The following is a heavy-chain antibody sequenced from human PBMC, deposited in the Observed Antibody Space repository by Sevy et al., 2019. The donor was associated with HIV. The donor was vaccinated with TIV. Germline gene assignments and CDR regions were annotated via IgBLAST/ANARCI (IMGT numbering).Heavy chain of an antibody. J-gene: IGHJ3*02. CDR2: IYCSGTT. CDR1: AGSISSYY. CDR3: ARDNAILTPRAFDI. D-gene: IGHD3-9*01. V-gene: IGHV4-59*13. Sequence: SETLSLTCSVSAGSISSYYWSWIRQPPGKGLEWVGYIYCSGTTDYNPSLKSRVTISQDKSKKVFSLRLRSVTAADTAVYYCARDNAILTPRAFDIWGQGTMVTVSS.